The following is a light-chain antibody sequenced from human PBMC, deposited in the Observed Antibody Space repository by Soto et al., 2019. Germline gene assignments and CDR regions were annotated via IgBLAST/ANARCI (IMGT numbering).Light chain of an antibody. V-gene: IGKV1-39*01. CDR2: TAS. CDR1: QSISSY. CDR3: QQSYSRPRT. Sequence: DVQMTQSHSTLSASVGDRVTITCRASQSISSYLNWYQQKPGKAPNLLIYTASSLESGVPSRFSGSGSGTDFTLTIASLQPEDFATYFCQQSYSRPRTFGQGTNVDIK. J-gene: IGKJ1*01.